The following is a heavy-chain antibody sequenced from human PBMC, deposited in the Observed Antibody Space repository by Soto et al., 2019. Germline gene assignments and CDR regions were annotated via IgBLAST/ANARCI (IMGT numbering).Heavy chain of an antibody. CDR3: AGYSGYDSWGRYYYYMDV. V-gene: IGHV3-53*04. CDR2: IYSGGST. J-gene: IGHJ6*03. D-gene: IGHD5-12*01. Sequence: GGSLRLSCAASGFTVSSNYMSWVRQAPGKGLEWVSVIYSGGSTYYADSVKGRFTISRHNSKNTLYLQMNSLRAEDTAVYYCAGYSGYDSWGRYYYYMDVWGKGTTVTVSS. CDR1: GFTVSSNY.